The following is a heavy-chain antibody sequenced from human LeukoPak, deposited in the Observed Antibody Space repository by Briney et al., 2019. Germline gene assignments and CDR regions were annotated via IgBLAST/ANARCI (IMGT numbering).Heavy chain of an antibody. D-gene: IGHD1-14*01. CDR2: LYSGGNT. CDR1: GFTVSSNY. J-gene: IGHJ4*02. Sequence: PGGSLRLSCAASGFTVSSNYMSWVRQAPGKGLEWVSVLYSGGNTYYPDSVKGRFTISRDNSKNTLYLQMNSLRAEDTAVYYCARGVEPLAANTLAYWGQGTLVTVSS. CDR3: ARGVEPLAANTLAY. V-gene: IGHV3-53*01.